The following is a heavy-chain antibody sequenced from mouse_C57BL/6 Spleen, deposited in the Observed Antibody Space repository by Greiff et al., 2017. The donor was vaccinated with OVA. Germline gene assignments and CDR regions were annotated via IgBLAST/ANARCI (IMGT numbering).Heavy chain of an antibody. CDR1: GYTFTSYW. CDR3: ARIPSTMVTAYYFDY. J-gene: IGHJ2*01. Sequence: QVQLQQPGAELVKPGASVKMSCKASGYTFTSYWITWVKQRPGQGLEWIGDIYPGSGSTNYNEKFKSKATLTVDTSSSTAYMQLSSLTSEDSAVHYCARIPSTMVTAYYFDYWGQGTTLTVSS. D-gene: IGHD2-2*01. V-gene: IGHV1-55*01. CDR2: IYPGSGST.